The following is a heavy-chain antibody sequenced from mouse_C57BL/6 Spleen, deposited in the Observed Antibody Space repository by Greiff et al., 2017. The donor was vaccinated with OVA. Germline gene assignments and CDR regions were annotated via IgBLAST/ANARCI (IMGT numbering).Heavy chain of an antibody. CDR2: IHPNSGST. V-gene: IGHV1-64*01. D-gene: IGHD1-1*01. J-gene: IGHJ2*01. CDR3: AREGYGSSYGFDY. CDR1: GYTFTSYW. Sequence: VQLQQPGAELVKPGASVKLSCKASGYTFTSYWMHWVKQRPGQGLEWIGMIHPNSGSTNYNEKFKSKATLTVDKSSSTAYMQLSSLTSEDSAVYYCAREGYGSSYGFDYWGQGTTLTVSS.